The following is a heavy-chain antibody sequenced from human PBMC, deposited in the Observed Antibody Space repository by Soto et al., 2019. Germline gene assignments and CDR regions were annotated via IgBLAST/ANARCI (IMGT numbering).Heavy chain of an antibody. J-gene: IGHJ6*01. CDR2: FDPEDGET. Sequence: ASVKVSCKVSGYTLTELSMHWVRQAPGKGLEWMGGFDPEDGETIYAQKFQGRVTMTEDTSTDKAYMELSSLRSEDTAVYYCATAAGYSGYQIYYYYGMEVWGQGTTVTVSS. D-gene: IGHD5-12*01. CDR3: ATAAGYSGYQIYYYYGMEV. V-gene: IGHV1-24*01. CDR1: GYTLTELS.